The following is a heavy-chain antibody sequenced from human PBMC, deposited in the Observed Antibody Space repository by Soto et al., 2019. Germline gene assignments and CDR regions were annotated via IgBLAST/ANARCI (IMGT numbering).Heavy chain of an antibody. D-gene: IGHD3-22*01. CDR3: ARRGDYYDSSGYSAAPFDY. CDR1: GGSISSSSYY. J-gene: IGHJ4*02. Sequence: SETLSLTCTVSGGSISSSSYYWGWIRQPPGKGLEWIGSIYYSGSTYYNPSLKSRVTISVDTSKNQFSLKLSSVTAADTAVYYCARRGDYYDSSGYSAAPFDYWGQGTLVTVSS. V-gene: IGHV4-39*01. CDR2: IYYSGST.